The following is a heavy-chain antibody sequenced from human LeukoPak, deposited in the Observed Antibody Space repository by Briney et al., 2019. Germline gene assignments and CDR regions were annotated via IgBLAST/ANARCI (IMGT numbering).Heavy chain of an antibody. J-gene: IGHJ6*03. V-gene: IGHV3-21*01. D-gene: IGHD3-3*02. CDR3: AKDSIFGVVIDYYYYYMDV. Sequence: PGGSLRLSCAASGFTFSSYAMSWVRQAPGKGLEWVSSISSGSGYISYADSVKGRFTISRDNAENSLYLQMNSLRAEDTAVYYCAKDSIFGVVIDYYYYYMDVWGKGTTVTVSS. CDR1: GFTFSSYA. CDR2: ISSGSGYI.